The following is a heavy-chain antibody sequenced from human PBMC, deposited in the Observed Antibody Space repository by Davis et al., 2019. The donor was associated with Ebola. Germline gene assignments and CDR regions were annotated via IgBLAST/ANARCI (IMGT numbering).Heavy chain of an antibody. V-gene: IGHV1-18*01. CDR2: ISAYNGNT. Sequence: AASVKVSCKASGGTFSSYAISWVRQAPGQGLEWMGWISAYNGNTNYAQKLQGRVTMTTDTSTSTAYMELRSLKFDDTAVYYCARDPGGMSVARFDYWGQGTLVTVSS. CDR1: GGTFSSYA. D-gene: IGHD3-16*01. CDR3: ARDPGGMSVARFDY. J-gene: IGHJ4*02.